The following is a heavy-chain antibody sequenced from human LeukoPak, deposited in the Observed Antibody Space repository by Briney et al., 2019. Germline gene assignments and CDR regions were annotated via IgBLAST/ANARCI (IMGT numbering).Heavy chain of an antibody. CDR2: INPNTGGS. J-gene: IGHJ4*02. CDR3: ARQASSGWYVDY. V-gene: IGHV1-2*02. Sequence: ASVKVSCKASGYTFSDYYMHWVRLAPGQGLEWMAWINPNTGGSHYAQKFQGRVTTTRDTSFNTAYMELNRLISDDTAFYYCARQASSGWYVDYWGQGTLVTVSP. CDR1: GYTFSDYY. D-gene: IGHD6-19*01.